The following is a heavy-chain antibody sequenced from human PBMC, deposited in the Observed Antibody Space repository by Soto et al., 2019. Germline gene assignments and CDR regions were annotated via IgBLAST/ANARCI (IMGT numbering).Heavy chain of an antibody. D-gene: IGHD3-10*01. CDR1: GFTFSSYA. CDR3: AKRKVRENKYYFDY. J-gene: IGHJ4*02. Sequence: PGGSLRLSCAASGFTFSSYAMSWVRQAPGKGLEWVSAISGSGGSTYYADSVKGRFTISRDNSKNTLYLQMNSLRAEDTDVYYCAKRKVRENKYYFDYWGQGTLVTVSS. CDR2: ISGSGGST. V-gene: IGHV3-23*01.